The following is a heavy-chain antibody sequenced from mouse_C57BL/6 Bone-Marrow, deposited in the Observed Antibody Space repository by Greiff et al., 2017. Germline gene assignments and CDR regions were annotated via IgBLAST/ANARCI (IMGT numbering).Heavy chain of an antibody. Sequence: VQLQQPGAELVKPGASVKLSCKASGYTFTSYWMQWVKQRPGQGLEWIGEIDPSDSYTNYNQKFKGKATLTVDTSSSTAYMQLSSLTSEDSAVYYCARWGYYYGSSWYFDVWGTGTTVTVSS. D-gene: IGHD1-1*01. CDR1: GYTFTSYW. J-gene: IGHJ1*03. CDR2: IDPSDSYT. CDR3: ARWGYYYGSSWYFDV. V-gene: IGHV1-50*01.